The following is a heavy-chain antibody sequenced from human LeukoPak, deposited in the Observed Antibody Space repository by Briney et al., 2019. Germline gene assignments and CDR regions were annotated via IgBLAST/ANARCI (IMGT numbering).Heavy chain of an antibody. CDR3: ARQRVSYFDY. D-gene: IGHD3-10*01. Sequence: SQTLSLTCTASGGSISSGSYYWSWIRQPAGKGLEWIGRIYTSGSTNYNPYLKSRVTISVDTSKNQFSLKLSSVTAADTAVYYCARQRVSYFDYWGQGTLVTVSS. CDR2: IYTSGST. CDR1: GGSISSGSYY. J-gene: IGHJ4*02. V-gene: IGHV4-61*02.